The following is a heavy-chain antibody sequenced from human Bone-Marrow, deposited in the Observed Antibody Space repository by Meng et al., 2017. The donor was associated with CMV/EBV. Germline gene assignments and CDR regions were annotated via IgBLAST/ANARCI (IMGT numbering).Heavy chain of an antibody. D-gene: IGHD2-2*01. Sequence: LRLSCTVSGGSISSGGYYWSWIRQHPGKGLEWIGYIYYSGSTYYNPSLKSRVTISVDTSKNQFSLKLSSVTAADTAVYYRARRSVVVPAASFDYWGQGTLVTVSS. CDR2: IYYSGST. CDR3: ARRSVVVPAASFDY. CDR1: GGSISSGGYY. V-gene: IGHV4-31*03. J-gene: IGHJ4*02.